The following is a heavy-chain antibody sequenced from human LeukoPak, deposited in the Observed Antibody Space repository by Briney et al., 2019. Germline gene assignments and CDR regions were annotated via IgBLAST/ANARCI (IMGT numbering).Heavy chain of an antibody. J-gene: IGHJ3*02. V-gene: IGHV3-48*03. CDR3: ARGPSIAARYDAFDI. D-gene: IGHD6-6*01. Sequence: WGSLRLSCAASEFTFTSYELNWVRQAPWKGLDGVSYISSSGNTIYFADSVKGRLTISRDNAKNSLYLQVISLRAEDTAVYYCARGPSIAARYDAFDIWGQGTMVTVSS. CDR1: EFTFTSYE. CDR2: ISSSGNTI.